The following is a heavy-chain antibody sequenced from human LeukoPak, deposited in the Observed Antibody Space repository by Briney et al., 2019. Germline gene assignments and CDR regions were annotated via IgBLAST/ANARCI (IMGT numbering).Heavy chain of an antibody. J-gene: IGHJ4*02. CDR2: VFNNGGT. Sequence: SETLSLTCSVSGGSIGSYHWNWIRRPSGKGLEWIGIVFNNGGTKHNPSLKSRVAISVDTSKNQFALKLSSVTAADTAVYYCVASYGGYVLDYWGQGALVIVSS. V-gene: IGHV4-59*01. D-gene: IGHD5-12*01. CDR3: VASYGGYVLDY. CDR1: GGSIGSYH.